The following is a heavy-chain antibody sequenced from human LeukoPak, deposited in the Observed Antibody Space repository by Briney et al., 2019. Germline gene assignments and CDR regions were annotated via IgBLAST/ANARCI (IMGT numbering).Heavy chain of an antibody. CDR2: IYYSGST. D-gene: IGHD3-10*01. V-gene: IGHV4-59*01. J-gene: IGHJ4*02. Sequence: SETLSLTCTVSGGSISSYYWSWIRQPPGKGLEWIGYIYYSGSTNYNPSLKSRVTISVDTSKNQFSLKLSSVTAADTAVYYCAREDGFGGFDYWGQGTLVTVSS. CDR3: AREDGFGGFDY. CDR1: GGSISSYY.